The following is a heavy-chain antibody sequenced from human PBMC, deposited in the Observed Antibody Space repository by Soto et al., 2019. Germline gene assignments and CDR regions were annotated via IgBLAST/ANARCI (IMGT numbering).Heavy chain of an antibody. J-gene: IGHJ4*02. D-gene: IGHD2-2*01. CDR3: AKEVVLVPAAMSYFDY. V-gene: IGHV3-23*01. CDR1: GFTFSSYA. CDR2: ISGSGGST. Sequence: EVQLLESGGGLVQPGGSLRLSCAASGFTFSSYAMSWVRQAPGKGLEWVSAISGSGGSTYYADSVKGRFTISRDNXKXXLYLQMNSLRAEDTAVYYCAKEVVLVPAAMSYFDYWGQGTLVTVSS.